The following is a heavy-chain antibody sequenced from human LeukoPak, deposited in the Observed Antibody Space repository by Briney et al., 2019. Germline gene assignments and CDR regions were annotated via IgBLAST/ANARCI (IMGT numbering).Heavy chain of an antibody. CDR3: AKEGTRAGTYFDY. CDR1: GFTFDDYA. D-gene: IGHD6-19*01. V-gene: IGHV3-9*01. J-gene: IGHJ4*02. Sequence: GGSLRLSCAASGFTFDDYAMQWVRQAPGKGLEWVSGISWNSGSIGYADSVKGRFTISRDNAKNSLYLQMNSLRAEDTALYYCAKEGTRAGTYFDYWGQGTLVTVSS. CDR2: ISWNSGSI.